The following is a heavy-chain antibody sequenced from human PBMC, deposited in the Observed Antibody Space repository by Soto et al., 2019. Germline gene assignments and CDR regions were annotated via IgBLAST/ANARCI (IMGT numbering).Heavy chain of an antibody. CDR3: ARDPKRSDGYNFDS. CDR2: ISNGDETT. D-gene: IGHD2-15*01. Sequence: PGGSLRLSCAASGFIFTDYSMTWIRQAPGKGLEWVSYISNGDETTQYADSVKGRFTVSRDNAKKVLFLQMSSLRVDDTAVYYCARDPKRSDGYNFDSWGRGALVTVSS. V-gene: IGHV3-11*01. J-gene: IGHJ4*02. CDR1: GFIFTDYS.